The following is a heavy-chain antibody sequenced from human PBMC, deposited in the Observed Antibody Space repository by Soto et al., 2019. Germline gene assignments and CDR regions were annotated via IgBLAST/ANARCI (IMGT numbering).Heavy chain of an antibody. D-gene: IGHD3-10*01. CDR1: GFTFSSYA. Sequence: GGSLRLSCAASGFTFSSYAMSWVRQAPGKGLEWVSVISGSGGGTYYADSVKGRFTISRDNSKNTLYLQMNSLRAEDTAVYYCAKGPYYGSGWAYWYFDLWGRGTLVTVSS. V-gene: IGHV3-23*01. J-gene: IGHJ2*01. CDR2: ISGSGGGT. CDR3: AKGPYYGSGWAYWYFDL.